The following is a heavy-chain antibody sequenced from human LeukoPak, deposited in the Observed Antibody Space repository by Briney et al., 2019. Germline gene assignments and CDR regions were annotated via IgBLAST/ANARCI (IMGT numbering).Heavy chain of an antibody. J-gene: IGHJ4*02. CDR3: AKGEQPQYSSIDY. D-gene: IGHD1/OR15-1a*01. CDR1: GLTFSTYA. V-gene: IGHV3-23*01. Sequence: PGGSLRLSCAASGLTFSTYAMNWVRQAPGKGLEWVSLISGSGGSTYYADSVKGRVTISRDNSKNTLWLQMNSLRAEDTAMYYCAKGEQPQYSSIDYWGQGTLVTVSS. CDR2: ISGSGGST.